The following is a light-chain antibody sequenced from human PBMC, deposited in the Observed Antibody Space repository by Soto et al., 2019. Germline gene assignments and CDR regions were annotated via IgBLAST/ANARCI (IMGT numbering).Light chain of an antibody. CDR2: EVT. CDR1: ISDIGAYNY. Sequence: QSVLTQPASLSGSPGQSITISCIGTISDIGAYNYVSWYQQHPGKVPKLMIYEVTNRPSGLSNRFSGSKSGNTASLTISGLQAEDEAEYFCSSYSSTSTIYVFGTGTKVTVL. V-gene: IGLV2-14*01. CDR3: SSYSSTSTIYV. J-gene: IGLJ1*01.